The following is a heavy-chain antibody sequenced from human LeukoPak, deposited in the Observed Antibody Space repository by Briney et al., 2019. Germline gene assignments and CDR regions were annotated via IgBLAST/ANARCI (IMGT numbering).Heavy chain of an antibody. CDR3: ARHWSKGGGGVVDY. D-gene: IGHD3-16*01. CDR1: GGSISSSSYY. CDR2: IYYRGST. V-gene: IGHV4-39*01. Sequence: SETLSSTCTVSGGSISSSSYYWGWIRQPPGKGLEWIGSIYYRGSTYYNPSLKSRVTISVDTSKNQFSLKLSSVTAADTAVYYCARHWSKGGGGVVDYWGQGTLVTVSS. J-gene: IGHJ4*02.